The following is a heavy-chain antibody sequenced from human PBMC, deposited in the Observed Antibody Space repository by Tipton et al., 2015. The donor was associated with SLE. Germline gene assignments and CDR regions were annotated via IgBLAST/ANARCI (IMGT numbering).Heavy chain of an antibody. J-gene: IGHJ3*02. CDR3: AREKGDADPNVVAFDI. CDR2: IYYSGST. Sequence: TLSLTCTVSGGSINNYYWSWIRQPPGKGLEWIGYIYYSGSTNYNPSLKSRVTISVDTSKIQFSRKLSSVTAANTAVYYCAREKGDADPNVVAFDIWGRGTIVTVSA. V-gene: IGHV4-59*01. D-gene: IGHD3-16*01. CDR1: GGSINNYY.